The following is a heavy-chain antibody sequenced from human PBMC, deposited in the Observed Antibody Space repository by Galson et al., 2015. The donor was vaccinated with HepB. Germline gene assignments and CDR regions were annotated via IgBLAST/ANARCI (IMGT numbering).Heavy chain of an antibody. Sequence: SLRLSCAASGFTFSDYYMTWIRQAPGKGLEWVSYISDGGTSIYCADSVKGRFTISRDNAKNSLYLQMNSLRAEDTAVYYCARASNRGILNSWGQGTLVTVSS. CDR2: ISDGGTSI. D-gene: IGHD2-15*01. CDR1: GFTFSDYY. J-gene: IGHJ4*02. V-gene: IGHV3-11*01. CDR3: ARASNRGILNS.